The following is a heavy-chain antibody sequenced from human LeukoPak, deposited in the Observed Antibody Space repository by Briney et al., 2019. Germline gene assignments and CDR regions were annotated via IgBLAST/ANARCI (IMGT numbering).Heavy chain of an antibody. CDR2: ISADNGNT. CDR3: ARDLRYSSGYCAFGMDV. CDR1: SYIFTSFG. Sequence: ASVKVSSKASSYIFTSFGISWVGPARGQGLDWMGWISADNGNTNYTHKLQGRVTLTPDTSTSTAYLERRTLRPHDTAVCYCARDLRYSSGYCAFGMDVWGKGTRVTISS. V-gene: IGHV1-18*01. D-gene: IGHD6-19*01. J-gene: IGHJ6*03.